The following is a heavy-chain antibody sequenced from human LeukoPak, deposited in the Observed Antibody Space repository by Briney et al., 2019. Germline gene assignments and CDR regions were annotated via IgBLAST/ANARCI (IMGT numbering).Heavy chain of an antibody. CDR2: ISSDSIYI. J-gene: IGHJ4*02. CDR1: GFTFSSYS. Sequence: PGGSLRLSCAASGFTFSSYSMNWVRQAPGKGLEWVSSISSDSIYIYYADSVKGRFTISRDNAKNSLYLQMNSLRAEDTAVYYCARGGQQLDPRFDYWGQGTLVTVSS. CDR3: ARGGQQLDPRFDY. V-gene: IGHV3-21*06. D-gene: IGHD6-13*01.